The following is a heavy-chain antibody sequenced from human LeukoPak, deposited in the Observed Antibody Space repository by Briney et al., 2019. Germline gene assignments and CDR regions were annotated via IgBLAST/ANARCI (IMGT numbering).Heavy chain of an antibody. CDR3: ARGVNFWSGFRRRPDKPLDY. Sequence: ASVKVSCKASGYTFTSYGISWVRQAPGQGLEWMGWISAYNGNTNYAQKLQGRVTMTTDTSTSTAYMELRSLRSDDTAVYYCARGVNFWSGFRRRPDKPLDYWGQGTLVTVSS. CDR1: GYTFTSYG. V-gene: IGHV1-18*01. CDR2: ISAYNGNT. J-gene: IGHJ4*02. D-gene: IGHD3-3*01.